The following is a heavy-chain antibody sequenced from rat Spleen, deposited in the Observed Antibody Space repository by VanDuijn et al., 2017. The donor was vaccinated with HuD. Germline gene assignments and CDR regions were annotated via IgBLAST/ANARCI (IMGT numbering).Heavy chain of an antibody. CDR3: ARENWVLDY. CDR2: ITNSGGST. CDR1: GFTFSNYA. J-gene: IGHJ2*01. V-gene: IGHV5-25*01. D-gene: IGHD5-1*01. Sequence: EVQLVESGGGLVQPGGSLKLSCAASGFTFSNYAMAWVRQAPTKGLAWVASITNSGGSTYYRDSVKGRFTISRDNAKSTLYLQMDSLRSEDTATYYCARENWVLDYWGQGVMVTVSS.